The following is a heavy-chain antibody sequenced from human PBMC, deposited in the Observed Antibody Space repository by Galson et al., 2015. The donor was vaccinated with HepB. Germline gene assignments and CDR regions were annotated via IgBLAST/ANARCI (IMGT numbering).Heavy chain of an antibody. V-gene: IGHV6-1*01. Sequence: CAISGDSVSSNSAAWNWIRQSPSRGLEWLGRTYYRSKWYNDYAVSVKSRITINPDTSKNQFSLQLNSVTPEDTAVYYCARTNIVATRNLYSHRRPWHNWFDPWGQGTLVTVSS. J-gene: IGHJ5*02. CDR2: TYYRSKWYN. CDR1: GDSVSSNSAA. D-gene: IGHD5-12*01. CDR3: ARTNIVATRNLYSHRRPWHNWFDP.